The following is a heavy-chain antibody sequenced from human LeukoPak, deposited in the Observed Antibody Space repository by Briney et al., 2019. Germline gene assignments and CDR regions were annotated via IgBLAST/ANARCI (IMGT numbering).Heavy chain of an antibody. CDR2: ISSSSSYI. CDR1: GFTFSSYS. CDR3: ARDPEMATINGSWFDP. Sequence: PGGSLRLSCAASGFTFSSYSMNWVRQAPGKGLEWVSSISSSSSYIYYADSVKGRFTISRDNAKNSLYLQMNSQRAEDTAVYYCARDPEMATINGSWFDPWGQGTLVTVSS. V-gene: IGHV3-21*01. J-gene: IGHJ5*02. D-gene: IGHD5-24*01.